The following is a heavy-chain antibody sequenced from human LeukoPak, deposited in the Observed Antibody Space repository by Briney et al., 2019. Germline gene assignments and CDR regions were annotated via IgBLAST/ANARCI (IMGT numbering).Heavy chain of an antibody. D-gene: IGHD2-21*02. V-gene: IGHV3-30*03. Sequence: GGSLRLSCAASGFTFSSYGMHWVRQTPGKGLEWVALISFDGSNKYYADSVMGRFTISRDNSKNTLYLQMNSLRAEDTAVYYCATRGDVDCGGDCSPGAFDIWGQGTMVTVSS. CDR1: GFTFSSYG. CDR2: ISFDGSNK. J-gene: IGHJ3*02. CDR3: ATRGDVDCGGDCSPGAFDI.